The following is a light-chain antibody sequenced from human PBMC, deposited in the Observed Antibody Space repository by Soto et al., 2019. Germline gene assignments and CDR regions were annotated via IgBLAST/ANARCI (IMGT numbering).Light chain of an antibody. J-gene: IGLJ2*01. CDR2: EVS. CDR1: SSDVGGYNY. V-gene: IGLV2-14*01. Sequence: QSALTQPASVAGSPGQSITISCTGTSSDVGGYNYVSWYQQHTGKAPKLMIYEVSNWPSGVSNRFSGSKSGNTASLTISGLQAEDEADYYCSSYTSITTLDVVFGGGTKLTVL. CDR3: SSYTSITTLDVV.